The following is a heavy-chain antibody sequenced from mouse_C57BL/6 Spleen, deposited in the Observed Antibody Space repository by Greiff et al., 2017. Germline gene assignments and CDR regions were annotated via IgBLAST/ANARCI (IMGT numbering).Heavy chain of an antibody. CDR2: INLGNSDT. V-gene: IGHV1-5*01. CDR3: ANYRHSYRDY. Sequence: EVQLRQSGTVLARPGASVKMSCKTSGYTFTSYGMHWVRQSPGKGLEWIGAINLGNSDTSYNQKFKGKAKLTAVTSASTAYMELSSLTNEDSAVYYCANYRHSYRDYWGQGTTLTVSS. CDR1: GYTFTSYG. D-gene: IGHD1-1*01. J-gene: IGHJ2*01.